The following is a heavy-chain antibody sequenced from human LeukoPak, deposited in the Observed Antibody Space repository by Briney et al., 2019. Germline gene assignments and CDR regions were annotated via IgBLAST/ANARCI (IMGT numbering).Heavy chain of an antibody. V-gene: IGHV4-61*02. D-gene: IGHD3-10*01. CDR2: IYTSGTA. J-gene: IGHJ4*02. CDR3: ARSGRWFRLHDF. CDR1: GGSISSGSYY. Sequence: RSSETLSLTCSVSGGSISSGSYYWSWIRQPAGKGLEWIGRIYTSGTATYNPSLKSRVTVSMDTSKNQFPLNLTSATAGDTAVYYCARSGRWFRLHDFWGQGTLVTVSS.